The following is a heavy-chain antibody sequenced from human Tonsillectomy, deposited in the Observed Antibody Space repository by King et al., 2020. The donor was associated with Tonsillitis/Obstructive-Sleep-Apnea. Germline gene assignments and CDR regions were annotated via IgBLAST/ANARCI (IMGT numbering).Heavy chain of an antibody. CDR3: ARDLGSGGWYEVNYYYYAMDV. Sequence: QLVQSGAEVKKPGASVKVSCKASGYTFTSYGITWVRQAPGQGLEWMGWISAYNGNTNYAQKLQGRVTMTTDTSTSTAYMELRSLRSDDTAVYYCARDLGSGGWYEVNYYYYAMDVWGQGTTVTVSS. V-gene: IGHV1-18*01. D-gene: IGHD6-13*01. J-gene: IGHJ6*02. CDR1: GYTFTSYG. CDR2: ISAYNGNT.